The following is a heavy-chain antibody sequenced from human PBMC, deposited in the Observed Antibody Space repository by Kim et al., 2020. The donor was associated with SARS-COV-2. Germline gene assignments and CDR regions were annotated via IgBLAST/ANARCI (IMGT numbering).Heavy chain of an antibody. CDR3: ARFRAAALFQH. CDR1: GFTFSSYS. V-gene: IGHV3-21*01. CDR2: ISSSSSYI. Sequence: GGSLRLSCAASGFTFSSYSMNWVRQAPGKGLEWVSSISSSSSYIYYADSVKGRFTISRDNAKNSLYLQMNSLRAEDTAVYYCARFRAAALFQHWGQGTLVTVSS. D-gene: IGHD6-13*01. J-gene: IGHJ1*01.